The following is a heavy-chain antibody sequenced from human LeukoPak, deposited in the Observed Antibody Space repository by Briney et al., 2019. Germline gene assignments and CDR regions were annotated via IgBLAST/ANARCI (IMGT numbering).Heavy chain of an antibody. CDR2: IYYSGSS. CDR1: GGSISYYY. J-gene: IGHJ4*02. D-gene: IGHD6-6*01. CDR3: ARLSRGSSAGFDY. Sequence: SETLSLTCDVSGGSISYYYWNWVRQPPGKGLDWIGYIYYSGSSDYNPSLKSRVTISVDSSKNQFSLKVNSVTAADTAVYFCARLSRGSSAGFDYWGQGILVTVSS. V-gene: IGHV4-59*01.